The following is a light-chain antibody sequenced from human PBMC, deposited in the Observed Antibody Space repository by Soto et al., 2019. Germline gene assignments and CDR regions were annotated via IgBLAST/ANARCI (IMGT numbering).Light chain of an antibody. V-gene: IGKV3-15*01. Sequence: EIVMTHSPATLSVSPGERATLSCSASQSVSSNLAWYQQKPGQAPRLLVYGASTRATGIPARFSGSGSGTEFTLTISSLQSEDFAVYYCQQYNNWPLTFGGGTKVDI. J-gene: IGKJ4*01. CDR3: QQYNNWPLT. CDR2: GAS. CDR1: QSVSSN.